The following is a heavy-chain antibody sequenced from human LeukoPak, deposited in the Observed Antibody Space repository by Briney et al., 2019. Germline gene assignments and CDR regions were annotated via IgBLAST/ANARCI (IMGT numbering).Heavy chain of an antibody. CDR1: GFTFSSYA. CDR3: AKDYGDSYKGNWFDP. CDR2: ISGSGGST. V-gene: IGHV3-23*01. D-gene: IGHD2-21*02. Sequence: GGSLRLSCAASGFTFSSYAMSWVRQAPGKGLGWVSAISGSGGSTYYADSVKGRFTISRDNSKNTLYLQMNSLRAEDTAVYYCAKDYGDSYKGNWFDPWGQGTLVTVSS. J-gene: IGHJ5*02.